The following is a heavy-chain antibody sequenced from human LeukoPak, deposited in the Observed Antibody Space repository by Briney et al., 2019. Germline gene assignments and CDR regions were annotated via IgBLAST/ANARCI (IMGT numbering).Heavy chain of an antibody. J-gene: IGHJ4*02. CDR3: ARGGSSSWYSECSYYFDY. CDR1: GGSFSSSRYY. D-gene: IGHD6-13*01. V-gene: IGHV4-39*01. CDR2: SYYSGST. Sequence: PSETLSLTCTVSGGSFSSSRYYWGWIRQPLGKGLDWIGTSYYSGSTYYNTSLKSRVSISVDTSKNQFSLKLSSVTATDTAVYYCARGGSSSWYSECSYYFDYWGQGTPVTVSS.